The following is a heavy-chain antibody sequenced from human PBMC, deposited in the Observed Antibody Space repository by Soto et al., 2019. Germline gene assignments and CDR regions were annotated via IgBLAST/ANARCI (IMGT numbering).Heavy chain of an antibody. CDR3: ARLHSGAMVLDY. CDR2: IYYSGST. D-gene: IGHD5-18*01. CDR1: GGSISSSSYY. Sequence: QLQLQESGPGLVKPSETLSLTCTVSGGSISSSSYYWGWIRQPPGKGLEWIGSIYYSGSTYYNPSLKSRVTISVDTSKNQFSLKLSSVTAADTAVYYCARLHSGAMVLDYWGQGTLVTVSS. J-gene: IGHJ4*02. V-gene: IGHV4-39*01.